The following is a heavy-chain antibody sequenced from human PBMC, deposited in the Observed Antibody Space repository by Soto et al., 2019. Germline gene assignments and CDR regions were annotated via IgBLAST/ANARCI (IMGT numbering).Heavy chain of an antibody. J-gene: IGHJ4*02. CDR2: IYYSGST. V-gene: IGHV4-39*01. CDR3: ARRSHSSGWYNY. D-gene: IGHD6-19*01. CDR1: GGSISSSSYY. Sequence: QLQLQESGPGLVKPSETLSLTCTVSGGSISSSSYYWGWIRQPPGKGLEWIGSIYYSGSTYYNPSRKSRVTISVDTSKNQFSLKLSSVTAADTAVYYCARRSHSSGWYNYWGQGTLVTVSS.